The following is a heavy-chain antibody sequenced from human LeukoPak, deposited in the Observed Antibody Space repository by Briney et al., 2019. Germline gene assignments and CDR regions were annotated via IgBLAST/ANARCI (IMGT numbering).Heavy chain of an antibody. V-gene: IGHV3-74*01. D-gene: IGHD3-3*01. Sequence: SGGSLRLSCAASGFTFSTYWMHWVRQAPGKGLVWVSRINSDGSSTSYADSVKGRFTISRGNAKNTLYLQMNSLRAEDTAVYYCARGDFLEWLFQEDYWGQGTLVTVSS. CDR1: GFTFSTYW. CDR2: INSDGSST. CDR3: ARGDFLEWLFQEDY. J-gene: IGHJ4*02.